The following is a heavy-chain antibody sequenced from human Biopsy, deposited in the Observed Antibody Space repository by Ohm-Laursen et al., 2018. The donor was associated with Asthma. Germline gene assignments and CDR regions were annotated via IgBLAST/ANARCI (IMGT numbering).Heavy chain of an antibody. CDR3: ARGLLGMDV. Sequence: SVKVSCNASGYIFTTYAMNWVRQAPGQGLEWMGRINTNTGNPTYAQGFTGRFVFSLDTSVSTAYLQISSLKADDTAVYYCARGLLGMDVWGQGTTVTVSS. V-gene: IGHV7-4-1*02. CDR2: INTNTGNP. D-gene: IGHD2-15*01. CDR1: GYIFTTYA. J-gene: IGHJ6*02.